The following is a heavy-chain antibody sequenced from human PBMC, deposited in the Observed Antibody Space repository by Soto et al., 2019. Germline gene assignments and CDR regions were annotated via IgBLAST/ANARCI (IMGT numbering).Heavy chain of an antibody. CDR2: ISSSSSYT. CDR1: GFTFSDYY. CDR3: ARDNGKYYDFWSGYFHYGMDV. V-gene: IGHV3-11*06. D-gene: IGHD3-3*01. J-gene: IGHJ6*02. Sequence: VQLVESGGGLVQPGRSLRLSCAASGFTFSDYYMSWIRQAPGKGLEWVSYISSSSSYTNYADSVKGRFTISRDNAKNSLYLQMNSLRAEDTAVYYCARDNGKYYDFWSGYFHYGMDVWGQGTTVTVSS.